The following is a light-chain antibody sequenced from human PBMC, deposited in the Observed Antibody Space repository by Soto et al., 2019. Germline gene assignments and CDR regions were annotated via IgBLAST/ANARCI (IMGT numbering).Light chain of an antibody. J-gene: IGKJ4*01. CDR2: DAS. CDR3: QQFSSYPLT. Sequence: VLTKTTRTLSLSPGERATLSCRASQTVRNNYLAWYQQKPGQAPRLLIYDASSRATGIPDRFSGGGSGTDFTLTISILEPEDFAVYYCQQFSSYPLTFGGGT. V-gene: IGKV3-20*01. CDR1: QTVRNNY.